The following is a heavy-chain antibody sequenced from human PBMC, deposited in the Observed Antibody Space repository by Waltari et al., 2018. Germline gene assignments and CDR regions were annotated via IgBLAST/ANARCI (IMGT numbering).Heavy chain of an antibody. CDR3: ARDKYTY. CDR2: IKNDESEK. D-gene: IGHD5-18*01. V-gene: IGHV3-7*01. J-gene: IGHJ4*02. CDR1: GFTFSDYW. Sequence: EVQLVESGGGLVQPGGSLRLSCAASGFTFSDYWMSWVRQAPGKGLEWVANIKNDESEKYYVDSVRGRFTISRDNAKNALYLQMSSLRTEDTAVYYCARDKYTYWGQGTLVTVSS.